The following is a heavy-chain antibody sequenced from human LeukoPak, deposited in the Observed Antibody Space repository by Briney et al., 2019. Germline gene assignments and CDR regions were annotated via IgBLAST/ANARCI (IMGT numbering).Heavy chain of an antibody. V-gene: IGHV4-31*03. J-gene: IGHJ6*03. CDR2: IYYSGST. CDR1: GSSVSSGGYY. CDR3: ATTAYYFYVDV. Sequence: SETLSLTCTVSGSSVSSGGYYWSWIRQHPGKGLEWIGYIYYSGSTYYNPSLKSRLTISLDTSTNQFSLKLGSVTAADTAVYYCATTAYYFYVDVWGKGTTITVSS. D-gene: IGHD1-26*01.